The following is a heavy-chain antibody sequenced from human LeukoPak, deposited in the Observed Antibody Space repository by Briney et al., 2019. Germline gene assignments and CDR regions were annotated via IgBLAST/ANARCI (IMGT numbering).Heavy chain of an antibody. CDR1: GFTFSSYG. D-gene: IGHD3-10*01. CDR3: AKGGHDYCYMHV. V-gene: IGHV3-30*02. CDR2: IRYDGSNK. J-gene: IGHJ6*03. Sequence: QTGGSLRLSCAASGFTFSSYGMHWVRQAPGKGLEWVAFIRYDGSNKYYADSVKGRFTISRDNSKNTLYLHVNSLRPEDTAVYYCAKGGHDYCYMHVWGKGTTVTVSS.